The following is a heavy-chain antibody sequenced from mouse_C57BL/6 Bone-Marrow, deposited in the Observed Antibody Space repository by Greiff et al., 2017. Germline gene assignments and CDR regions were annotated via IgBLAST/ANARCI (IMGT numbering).Heavy chain of an antibody. V-gene: IGHV1-63*01. Sequence: QVQLQQSGAELVRPGSSVKMSCKASGYTFTNYWIGWAKQRPGHGLEWIGDIYPGGGYTNYNEKFKGKATLTADKSSSTAYMQLSSLTSEDSAVYYCARTRFAYWGQGTLVTVSA. CDR2: IYPGGGYT. CDR3: ARTRFAY. CDR1: GYTFTNYW. J-gene: IGHJ3*01.